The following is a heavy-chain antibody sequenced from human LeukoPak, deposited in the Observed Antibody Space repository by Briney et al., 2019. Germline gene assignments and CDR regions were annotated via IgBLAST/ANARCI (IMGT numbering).Heavy chain of an antibody. D-gene: IGHD3-22*01. J-gene: IGHJ4*02. CDR1: GYSFTGYY. Sequence: ASVKVSCEASGYSFTGYYMHWVRQAPGQGLEWMGWINPYSGDTDYAQKFQDRVTMTRDTSISTAYMELSRLRSDDTAMYYCARGTMNLDSWGQGTLVTVSS. CDR2: INPYSGDT. V-gene: IGHV1-2*02. CDR3: ARGTMNLDS.